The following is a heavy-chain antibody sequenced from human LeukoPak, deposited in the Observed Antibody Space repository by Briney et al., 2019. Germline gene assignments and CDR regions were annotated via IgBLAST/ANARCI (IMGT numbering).Heavy chain of an antibody. Sequence: GGYLRLYCAASGFTFSTYGMHWVRQAPGKGLEWVTVIWYDGSNKYYADSVKGRFTISRDNSKNTLYLQMNSLRAEDTAVYYCAKDLRSYYYDSSGDPSFYFDYWGQGTLVTVSS. CDR1: GFTFSTYG. CDR3: AKDLRSYYYDSSGDPSFYFDY. D-gene: IGHD3-22*01. J-gene: IGHJ4*02. V-gene: IGHV3-33*06. CDR2: IWYDGSNK.